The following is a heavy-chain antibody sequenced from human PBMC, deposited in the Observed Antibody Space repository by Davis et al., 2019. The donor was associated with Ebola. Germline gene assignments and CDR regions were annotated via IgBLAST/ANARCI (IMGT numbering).Heavy chain of an antibody. CDR3: ARRLGVSMDTRHDY. CDR1: GYTFTSYD. CDR2: MNPNSGNT. V-gene: IGHV1-8*01. J-gene: IGHJ4*02. D-gene: IGHD5-18*01. Sequence: AASVKVSCKASGYTFTSYDINWVRQATGQGLEWMGWMNPNSGNTGYAQKFQGRVTMTRNTSISTAYMELSSLRSEDTAVYYCARRLGVSMDTRHDYWGQGTLVTVSS.